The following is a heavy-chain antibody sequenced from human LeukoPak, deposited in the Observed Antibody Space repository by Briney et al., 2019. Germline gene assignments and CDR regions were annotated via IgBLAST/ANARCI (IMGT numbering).Heavy chain of an antibody. CDR3: ARDLVWGGSASGRLDY. V-gene: IGHV4-39*07. CDR1: GGSISSSSYY. Sequence: PSETLSLTCTVAGGSISSSSYYWGWIRQPPWKGREWTGSIYYSGSTYYNPSLETRVPISVASSKNQFSLKLSAVTAADTAVYYCARDLVWGGSASGRLDYWGQGTLVTVSS. D-gene: IGHD6-6*01. CDR2: IYYSGST. J-gene: IGHJ4*02.